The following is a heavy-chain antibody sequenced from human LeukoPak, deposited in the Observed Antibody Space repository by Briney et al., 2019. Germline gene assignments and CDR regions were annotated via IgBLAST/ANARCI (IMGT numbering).Heavy chain of an antibody. J-gene: IGHJ4*02. CDR3: ASDNTYYYDSSGPPQY. CDR2: INPNSGGT. Sequence: ASVKVSCKASGYTFTGYYMHWVRQAPGQGLEWMGWINPNSGGTNYAQKFQGRVTMTRDTSISTAYMELSRLRSEDTAVYYCASDNTYYYDSSGPPQYWGQGTLVTVSS. CDR1: GYTFTGYY. D-gene: IGHD3-22*01. V-gene: IGHV1-2*02.